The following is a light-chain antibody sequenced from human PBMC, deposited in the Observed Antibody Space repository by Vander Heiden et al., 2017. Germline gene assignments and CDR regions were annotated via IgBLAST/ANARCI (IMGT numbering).Light chain of an antibody. CDR2: DAS. Sequence: EIVLTQSPATLSLSPGERATLSCRASQSVSSYLAWYQQKPGQAPRLLIYDASNRATGIPARFSGSGSGTDFTLTISSLEPEDIAVYYCQQCGNWPYTFGQGTKLEIK. V-gene: IGKV3-11*01. J-gene: IGKJ2*01. CDR3: QQCGNWPYT. CDR1: QSVSSY.